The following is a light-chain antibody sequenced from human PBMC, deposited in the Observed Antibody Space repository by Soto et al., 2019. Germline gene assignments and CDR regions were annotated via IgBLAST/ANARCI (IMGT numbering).Light chain of an antibody. CDR3: LLFYSGAGPV. Sequence: QAVVTQESSLTVYPGGTVTLTCGFSTGAVTNGHYPYWFQQKPGQAPRTLIYDTSNKESWTPARFSGSLLGGKAALTLSGAQPDDEADYYCLLFYSGAGPVFGGGTQLTVL. V-gene: IGLV7-46*01. CDR1: TGAVTNGHY. CDR2: DTS. J-gene: IGLJ7*01.